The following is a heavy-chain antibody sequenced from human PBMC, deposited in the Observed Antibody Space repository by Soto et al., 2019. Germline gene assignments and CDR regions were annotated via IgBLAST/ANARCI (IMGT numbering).Heavy chain of an antibody. D-gene: IGHD3-9*01. CDR2: VTHGGDNT. V-gene: IGHV3-23*01. CDR3: AKPPRNTITAGDY. CDR1: GFTFSSFA. Sequence: EVQLLESGGGLVQPGGSLRLSCAASGFTFSSFAMSWVRQAPGKGLEWVSAVTHGGDNTFYADSVKGRFTISRDNSKNTLYLQMNSLRADDTAVYCCAKPPRNTITAGDYWGQGTLVTVSS. J-gene: IGHJ4*02.